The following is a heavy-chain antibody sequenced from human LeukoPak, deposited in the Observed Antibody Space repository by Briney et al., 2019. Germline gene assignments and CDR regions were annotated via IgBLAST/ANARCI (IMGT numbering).Heavy chain of an antibody. CDR2: ISGSGGNT. J-gene: IGHJ4*02. Sequence: GGSLRLSCAASGFTFSDCAMSWVRQAPGKGLEWVSVISGSGGNTYYADSVKGRFTISRDNSKNTVNLQMNSLRAEDTALYYCAKGVLRGPLIYWGQGTLVTVSS. V-gene: IGHV3-23*01. CDR3: AKGVLRGPLIY. CDR1: GFTFSDCA. D-gene: IGHD3-10*01.